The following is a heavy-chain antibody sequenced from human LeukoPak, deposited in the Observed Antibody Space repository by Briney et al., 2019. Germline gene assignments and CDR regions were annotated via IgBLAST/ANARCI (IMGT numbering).Heavy chain of an antibody. D-gene: IGHD2-15*01. V-gene: IGHV4-34*01. CDR1: GGSFSGYY. Sequence: SSETLSLTCAVYGGSFSGYYWSWIRQPPGKGLEWIGEINHSGSTNYNPSLKSRVTISVDTSKNQFSLKLSSVTAADTAVYYCARYCSGGSCYSRWFDPWGQGTLVTVSS. CDR3: ARYCSGGSCYSRWFDP. J-gene: IGHJ5*02. CDR2: INHSGST.